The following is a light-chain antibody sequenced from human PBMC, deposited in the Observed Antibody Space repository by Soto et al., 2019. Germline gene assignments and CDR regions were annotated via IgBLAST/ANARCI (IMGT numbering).Light chain of an antibody. CDR2: DVS. Sequence: QSVLTQPASVSGSPGQSITIPCTGTSSDVGGYNYVSWYQQHPGKAPKLMIYDVSNRPSGVSNRFSGSKSGNTASLTISGLQAEDEADYYCSSYTSSSTDVVFGGGTKLTVL. CDR3: SSYTSSSTDVV. J-gene: IGLJ2*01. V-gene: IGLV2-14*01. CDR1: SSDVGGYNY.